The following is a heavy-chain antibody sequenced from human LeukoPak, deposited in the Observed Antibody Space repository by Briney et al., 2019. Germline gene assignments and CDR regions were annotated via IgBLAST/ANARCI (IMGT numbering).Heavy chain of an antibody. D-gene: IGHD2-15*01. J-gene: IGHJ4*02. V-gene: IGHV3-21*01. CDR3: ARGAAVAVLYCY. CDR1: GFTFSSYS. Sequence: PGGSLRLYCTASGFTFSSYSMNWVRQAPGKGLEWVSSISSSSSYIYYADSVKGRFTISRDNAKNSLYLQMNSLRAEDTAVYYCARGAAVAVLYCYWGQGTLVTVSS. CDR2: ISSSSSYI.